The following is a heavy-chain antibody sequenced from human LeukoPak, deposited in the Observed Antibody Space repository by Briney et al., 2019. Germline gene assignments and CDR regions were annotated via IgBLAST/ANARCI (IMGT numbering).Heavy chain of an antibody. J-gene: IGHJ4*02. V-gene: IGHV4-34*01. Sequence: SETLSLTCAVYGGSFSVYYWSWIRQPPGKGLEWIGEINHSGSTNYNPSLKSRVTISLDTSKSQFSLKVRYVTAADTAVYYCARGLNDSWTGENYWGQGTLVTVSS. CDR2: INHSGST. CDR3: ARGLNDSWTGENY. CDR1: GGSFSVYY. D-gene: IGHD3-3*01.